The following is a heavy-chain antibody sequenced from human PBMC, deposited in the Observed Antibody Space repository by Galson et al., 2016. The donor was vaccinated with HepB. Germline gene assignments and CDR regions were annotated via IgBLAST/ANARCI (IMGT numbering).Heavy chain of an antibody. D-gene: IGHD1-26*01. V-gene: IGHV1-18*01. J-gene: IGHJ4*02. CDR3: ARGGGRGGSDY. Sequence: SVHTGNTNYAQKFQGRVTMTTDISTSTAFMELGSLRSDDTAVYYCARGGGRGGSDYWGQGTLVTVSS. CDR2: SVHTGNT.